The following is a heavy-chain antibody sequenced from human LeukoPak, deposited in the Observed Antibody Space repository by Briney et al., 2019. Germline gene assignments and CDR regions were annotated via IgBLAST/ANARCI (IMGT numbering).Heavy chain of an antibody. CDR3: ASGSVNWNYVKY. J-gene: IGHJ4*02. V-gene: IGHV3-53*01. D-gene: IGHD1-7*01. Sequence: GGSLRLSCAASGFAVSSNYMSWVRQAPGKGLEWVSVIYSGGSTYYADSVKGRFTISRDNSKNTLYLQMNSLRAEDTAVYYCASGSVNWNYVKYWGQGTLVTVSS. CDR1: GFAVSSNY. CDR2: IYSGGST.